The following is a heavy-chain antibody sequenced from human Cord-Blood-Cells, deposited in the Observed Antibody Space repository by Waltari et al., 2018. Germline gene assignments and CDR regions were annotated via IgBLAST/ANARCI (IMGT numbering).Heavy chain of an antibody. V-gene: IGHV1-2*02. CDR3: ARASITIFGVVIIRFDY. J-gene: IGHJ4*02. CDR1: GYTFTGYY. Sequence: QVQLVQSGAEVKKPGASVKVSCKASGYTFTGYYMHWVRQAPGQGLEWMGWINPNSGGTNYAQKFQGRVTMTRDTSISTAYMELSRLRSDDTAMYYCARASITIFGVVIIRFDYWGQGTLVTVSS. CDR2: INPNSGGT. D-gene: IGHD3-3*01.